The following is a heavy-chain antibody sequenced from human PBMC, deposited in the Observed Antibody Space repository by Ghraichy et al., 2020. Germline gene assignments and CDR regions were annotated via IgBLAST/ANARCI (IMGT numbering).Heavy chain of an antibody. CDR3: ARGAGLAGGYSLD. D-gene: IGHD2-15*01. J-gene: IGHJ4*02. CDR2: INHSGST. Sequence: SQTLSLTCAVYGGSFSGYYWSWIRQPPGKGLEWIGEINHSGSTNYNPSLKSRVTISVDTSKNQFSLKLSSVTAADTAVYYCARGAGLAGGYSLDWGQGTLVTVSS. CDR1: GGSFSGYY. V-gene: IGHV4-34*01.